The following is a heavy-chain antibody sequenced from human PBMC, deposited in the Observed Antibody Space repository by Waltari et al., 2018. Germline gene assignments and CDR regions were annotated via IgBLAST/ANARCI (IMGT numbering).Heavy chain of an antibody. CDR3: AKFDLKRNHYYYGMDV. V-gene: IGHV5-51*03. CDR1: GYIFTNYW. CDR2: IYPADPDT. D-gene: IGHD3-9*01. J-gene: IGHJ6*02. Sequence: EVQLVQSGAEVKKPGESLKISCKGSGYIFTNYWIGWVRQMPGKGLEWMGIIYPADPDTRYGPSFQGQVIISADKSSSTAYLQWSSLKASDTAIYYCAKFDLKRNHYYYGMDVWGQGTTVIVSS.